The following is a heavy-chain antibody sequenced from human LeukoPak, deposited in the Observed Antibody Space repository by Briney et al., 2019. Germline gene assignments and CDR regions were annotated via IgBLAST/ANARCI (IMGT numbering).Heavy chain of an antibody. Sequence: PGGSLRLSCAASGFTFSSYEMNWVRQAPGQGLEWVAYISSSGSTVYYADSVKGRFTISRDNAKNSLYLQMNSLRAEDTAVYYCAKDMLEAMRFYDSSGYPGYWGQGTLVTVSS. J-gene: IGHJ4*02. D-gene: IGHD3-22*01. CDR2: ISSSGSTV. V-gene: IGHV3-48*03. CDR1: GFTFSSYE. CDR3: AKDMLEAMRFYDSSGYPGY.